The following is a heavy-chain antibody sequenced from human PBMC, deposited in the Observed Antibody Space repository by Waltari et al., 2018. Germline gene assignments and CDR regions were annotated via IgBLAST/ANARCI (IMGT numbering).Heavy chain of an antibody. J-gene: IGHJ4*02. CDR1: GGSISSYY. V-gene: IGHV4-59*08. CDR3: ARRDWKYYFSY. CDR2: IYYSGST. D-gene: IGHD1-1*01. Sequence: QVQLQESGPGLVKPSETLSLTCTVSGGSISSYYWSWIRQPPGKGLEWIGYIYYSGSTNYNPSLKSRVTISVDTSKNQFSLKLSSVTAADTAVYYCARRDWKYYFSYWGQGTLVTVSS.